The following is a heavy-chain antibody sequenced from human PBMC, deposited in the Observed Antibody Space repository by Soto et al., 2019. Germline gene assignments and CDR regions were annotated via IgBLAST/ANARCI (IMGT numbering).Heavy chain of an antibody. CDR2: IYYSGST. V-gene: IGHV4-39*01. CDR3: ARHIYGSGSYYRHFDY. Sequence: QLQLQESGPGLVKPSETLSLTCTVSGGSISSSSYYWGWIRQPPGKGLEWIGSIYYSGSTYYNPSLKSRVTISVDTSKNQFSLKLSSVTAADTAVYYCARHIYGSGSYYRHFDYWGQGTLVTVSS. J-gene: IGHJ4*02. CDR1: GGSISSSSYY. D-gene: IGHD3-10*01.